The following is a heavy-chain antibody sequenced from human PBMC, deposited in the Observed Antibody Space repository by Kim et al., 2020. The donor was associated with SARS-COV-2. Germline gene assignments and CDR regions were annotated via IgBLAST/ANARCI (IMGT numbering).Heavy chain of an antibody. CDR3: ARQGAGPPYYYDGMDV. V-gene: IGHV1-46*01. Sequence: ASVKVSCKASGYTFTNYFIHWVRQAPGQGLEWMAMINPSGGSTRYAQKFQGRVTMTRDTSTTTVYMELSSLRSEDTAVYYCARQGAGPPYYYDGMDVWGQGTTVTVSS. CDR2: INPSGGST. CDR1: GYTFTNYF. J-gene: IGHJ6*02. D-gene: IGHD6-19*01.